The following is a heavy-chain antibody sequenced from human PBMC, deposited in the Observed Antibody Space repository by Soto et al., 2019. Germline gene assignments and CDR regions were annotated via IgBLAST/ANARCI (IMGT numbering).Heavy chain of an antibody. CDR3: ARVGGTRGWY. CDR2: IHDSGRS. J-gene: IGHJ4*02. CDR1: SDSISNYY. V-gene: IGHV4-59*01. D-gene: IGHD2-15*01. Sequence: QVQLQESGPGLVKPSETLSLTCTVSSDSISNYYWTWIRQPPGKGLEWIGYIHDSGRSNYNPSLKSRVRISVDQSKNRCSLKLNAVPAADTSVYYCARVGGTRGWYWGQGALVTVSS.